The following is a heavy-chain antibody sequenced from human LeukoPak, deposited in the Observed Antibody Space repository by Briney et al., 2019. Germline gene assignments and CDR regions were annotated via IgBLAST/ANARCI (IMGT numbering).Heavy chain of an antibody. J-gene: IGHJ6*02. V-gene: IGHV3-49*04. D-gene: IGHD3-10*01. CDR1: GFTFGDYA. Sequence: PGGSLRLPCTPSGFTFGDYAMSWVRQAPGKGLEWVGFIRSKAYGGTTEYAASVKGRFTISRDDSKSIAYLQMNSLKTEDTAVYYCTRGGPGDTQEDMDVWGQGTTVTVSS. CDR2: IRSKAYGGTT. CDR3: TRGGPGDTQEDMDV.